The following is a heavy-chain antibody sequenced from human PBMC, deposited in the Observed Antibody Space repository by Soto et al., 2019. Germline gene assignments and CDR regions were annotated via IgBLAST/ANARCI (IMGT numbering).Heavy chain of an antibody. D-gene: IGHD3-10*01. CDR1: GFTFSSYA. CDR3: AKDIRGDMVRGVKGFDY. CDR2: ISWNSGSI. V-gene: IGHV3-9*01. Sequence: EVQLLESGGDLVQPGGSLRLSCAVSGFTFSSYAMSWVRQAPGKGLEWVSAISWNSGSIGYADSVKGRFTISRDNAKNSLYLQMNSLRAEDTALYYCAKDIRGDMVRGVKGFDYWGQGTLVTVSS. J-gene: IGHJ4*02.